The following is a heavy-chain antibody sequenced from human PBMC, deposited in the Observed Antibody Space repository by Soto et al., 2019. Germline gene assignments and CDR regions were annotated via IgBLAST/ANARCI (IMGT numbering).Heavy chain of an antibody. J-gene: IGHJ4*02. CDR3: ARTFYAWGTYRLAGFDY. V-gene: IGHV4-39*01. D-gene: IGHD3-16*02. CDR1: GGSISSSSYY. Sequence: SETLSLTCTVSGGSISSSSYYWGWIRQPPGKGLEWIGSIYYSGSTYYNPSLKSRVTISVDTSKNQFSLKLSSVTAADTAVYYCARTFYAWGTYRLAGFDYWGQGTLVTVPQ. CDR2: IYYSGST.